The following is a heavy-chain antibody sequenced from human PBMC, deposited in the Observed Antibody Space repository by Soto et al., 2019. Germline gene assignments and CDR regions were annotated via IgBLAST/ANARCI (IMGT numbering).Heavy chain of an antibody. J-gene: IGHJ4*02. CDR2: ISSSSSSI. CDR3: ARDHALNYFDY. V-gene: IGHV3-21*04. CDR1: GFTFSSYS. Sequence: PGGSLRLSCAASGFTFSSYSMNWVRQAPGKGLEWVSSISSSSSSIYYADSVKGRFTISRDNAKNSLYLQMNSLRAEDTAVYYCARDHALNYFDYWGQGTLVTVSS.